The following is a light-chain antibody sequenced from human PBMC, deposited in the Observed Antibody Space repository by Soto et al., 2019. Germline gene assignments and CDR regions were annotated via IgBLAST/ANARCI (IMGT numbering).Light chain of an antibody. CDR1: SNDVGGYDY. Sequence: HSALTQPPSATGSPGQSVTISCTGTSNDVGGYDYVSWYQQHPGKAPKLMIYEVSKRPSGVPDRFSGSKSGNTASLTVSELQAEDEADYYCSSFAVTSYVFGTGTKVTVL. J-gene: IGLJ1*01. CDR2: EVS. V-gene: IGLV2-8*01. CDR3: SSFAVTSYV.